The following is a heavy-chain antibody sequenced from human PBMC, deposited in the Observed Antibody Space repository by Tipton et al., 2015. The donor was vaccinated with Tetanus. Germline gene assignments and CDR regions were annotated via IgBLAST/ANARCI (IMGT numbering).Heavy chain of an antibody. CDR2: ISESGDVT. CDR1: GFTVSSNY. J-gene: IGHJ4*02. CDR3: AKAPTLYDSRGYYHRTFDS. V-gene: IGHV3-23*01. D-gene: IGHD3-22*01. Sequence: SLRLSCAASGFTVSSNYMSWVRQAPGKGLEWVSAISESGDVTYYADSVKGRFTISRDNSKNTLYLQMNSLRVEDTALYYCAKAPTLYDSRGYYHRTFDSWGRGTLVTVSS.